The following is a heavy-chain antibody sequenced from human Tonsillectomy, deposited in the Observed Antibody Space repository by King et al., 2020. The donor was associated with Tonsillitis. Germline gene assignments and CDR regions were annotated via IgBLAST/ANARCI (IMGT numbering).Heavy chain of an antibody. CDR1: GDSISFYY. Sequence: VQLQESGPGLVKPSETLSLTCTVSGDSISFYYWSWIRQPPGKGLEWIGYIYYDGNTDYNPSLKSRVTISLDTPKNQFSLKLTSVTAADTAVYYCAGESETVAAWGSWFDPWGQGSLVTVSS. J-gene: IGHJ5*02. CDR3: AGESETVAAWGSWFDP. D-gene: IGHD6-19*01. CDR2: IYYDGNT. V-gene: IGHV4-59*01.